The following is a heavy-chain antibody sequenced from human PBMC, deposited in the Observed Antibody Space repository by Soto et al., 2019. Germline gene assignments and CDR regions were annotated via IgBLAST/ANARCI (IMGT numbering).Heavy chain of an antibody. CDR3: ATEVQVHTPAFVY. J-gene: IGHJ4*02. CDR1: GGTFNTCA. D-gene: IGHD3-10*01. Sequence: QVQLVQSGAEMKKPGSSVKVSCQSSGGTFNTCAMNWVRQAPGQGPEWMGDISPMFGAANYAPKFQGRVTITADESTGTSYIQLSSLTSEDTTLYFCATEVQVHTPAFVYWGQGTLVTVSS. CDR2: ISPMFGAA. V-gene: IGHV1-69*19.